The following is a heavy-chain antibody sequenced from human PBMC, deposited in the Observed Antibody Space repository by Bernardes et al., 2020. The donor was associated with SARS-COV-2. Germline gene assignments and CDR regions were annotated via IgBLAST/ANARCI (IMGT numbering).Heavy chain of an antibody. V-gene: IGHV4-59*02. D-gene: IGHD4-17*01. CDR2: IYYSGSLGA. CDR3: ARGRDYGDYDY. Sequence: SETLSLTCAVSGASVTHFYWGFFRLPPGKGLEWVGYIYYSGSLGAHYNPSLRNRVTLSAEPSKSQFSLTLTSVTSEDTAIYYCARGRDYGDYDYWGQGLLVTVSS. CDR1: GASVTHFY. J-gene: IGHJ4*02.